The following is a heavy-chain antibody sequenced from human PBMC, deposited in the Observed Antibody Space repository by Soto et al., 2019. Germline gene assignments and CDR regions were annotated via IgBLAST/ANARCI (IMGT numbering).Heavy chain of an antibody. V-gene: IGHV3-48*03. Sequence: HPAGSRRLSCAASGFTFSSYEMNWVRQAPGKGLEWVSYISSSGSTIYYADSVKGRFTISRDNAKNSLYLQMNSLRAEDTAVYYCARDKYRGIVATIGGYFDYWGQGTLVTVSS. CDR1: GFTFSSYE. CDR2: ISSSGSTI. J-gene: IGHJ4*02. CDR3: ARDKYRGIVATIGGYFDY. D-gene: IGHD5-12*01.